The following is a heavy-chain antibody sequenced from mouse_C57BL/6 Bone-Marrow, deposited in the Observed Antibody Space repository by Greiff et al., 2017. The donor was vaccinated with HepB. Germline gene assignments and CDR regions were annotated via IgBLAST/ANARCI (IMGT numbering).Heavy chain of an antibody. V-gene: IGHV1-81*01. CDR1: GYTFTSYG. Sequence: QVQLQQSGAELARPGASVKLSCKASGYTFTSYGISWVKQRTGQGLEWIGEIYPRSGNTYFNEKFKGKATLTADKSSSTAYMELRSLTSEDSAVYFCARGYDYDKKFAYWGQGTLVTVSA. CDR2: IYPRSGNT. CDR3: ARGYDYDKKFAY. D-gene: IGHD2-4*01. J-gene: IGHJ3*01.